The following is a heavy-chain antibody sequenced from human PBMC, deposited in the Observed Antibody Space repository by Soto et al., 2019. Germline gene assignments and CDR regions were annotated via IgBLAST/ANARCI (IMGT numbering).Heavy chain of an antibody. CDR2: ISGSGGST. V-gene: IGHV3-23*01. CDR3: AKVPLNDYGDSYYFDY. CDR1: GFTFSSYA. J-gene: IGHJ4*02. Sequence: GGSLRLSCAASGFTFSSYAMSWVRQAPGKGLEWVSAISGSGGSTYYADSVKGRFTISRDNSKNTLYLQMNSLRAEDTAVYYCAKVPLNDYGDSYYFDYWGQGTLVNVSS. D-gene: IGHD4-17*01.